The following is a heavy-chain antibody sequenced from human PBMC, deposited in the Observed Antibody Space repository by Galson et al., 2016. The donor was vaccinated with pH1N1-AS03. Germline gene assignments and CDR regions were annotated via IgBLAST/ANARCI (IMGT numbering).Heavy chain of an antibody. D-gene: IGHD3-3*01. Sequence: LSLTCTVSGDSITRSCWAWMRQTPGKGLEWLGYIYYSGRSIYNPSLESRVTISLSTSMTQFSLSLNSVTAADTAVYYCARGASTVFGSVMGYFDSWGQGILVTVSS. CDR2: IYYSGRS. CDR1: GDSITRSC. V-gene: IGHV4-59*01. CDR3: ARGASTVFGSVMGYFDS. J-gene: IGHJ4*02.